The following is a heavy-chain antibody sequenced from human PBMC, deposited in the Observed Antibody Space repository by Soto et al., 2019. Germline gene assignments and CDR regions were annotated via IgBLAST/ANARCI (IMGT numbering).Heavy chain of an antibody. Sequence: SETLSLTWAVSGGSISSSNWWSWVRQPPRKGQERIGEIYHRGSTNYKPSLKSRVTKSVDTSKNHFSLKLSSVTAADTAVYYCARHTPAISISDHWGQGTRVTVS. J-gene: IGHJ4*02. CDR1: GGSISSSNW. D-gene: IGHD2-15*01. V-gene: IGHV4-4*02. CDR2: IYHRGST. CDR3: ARHTPAISISDH.